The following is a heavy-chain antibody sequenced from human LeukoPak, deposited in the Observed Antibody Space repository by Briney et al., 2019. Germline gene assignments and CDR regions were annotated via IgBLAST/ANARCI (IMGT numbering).Heavy chain of an antibody. CDR2: IYTSGST. D-gene: IGHD3-3*01. V-gene: IGHV4-4*07. Sequence: SETLSLTCTVSGGSISSYYWSWIRQPAGKGLEWIGRIYTSGSTNYNPSLKSRVTMSVDTSKNQFSLKLSSVTAADTAVYYCARLTYDFWSGYFFDYWGQGTLVTVSS. J-gene: IGHJ4*02. CDR1: GGSISSYY. CDR3: ARLTYDFWSGYFFDY.